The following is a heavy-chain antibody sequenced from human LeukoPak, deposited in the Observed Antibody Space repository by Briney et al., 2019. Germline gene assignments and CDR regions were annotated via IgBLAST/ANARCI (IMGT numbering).Heavy chain of an antibody. Sequence: GGSLRLSCAASGFTFNSYAMSWVRQAPGKGLEWVSAISGSGGSTYYADSVKGRFTISRDNSKNTLYLQMNSLRAEDTAVYYCAKDDDIEQLVGYFDYWGQGTLVTVSS. CDR2: ISGSGGST. CDR1: GFTFNSYA. CDR3: AKDDDIEQLVGYFDY. J-gene: IGHJ4*02. D-gene: IGHD6-6*01. V-gene: IGHV3-23*01.